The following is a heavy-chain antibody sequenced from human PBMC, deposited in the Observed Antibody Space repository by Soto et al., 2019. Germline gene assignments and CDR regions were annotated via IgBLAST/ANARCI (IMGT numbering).Heavy chain of an antibody. Sequence: GGSLRLSCAASGFTFSDYYMSWIRQAPGKGLEWVSYISSSSSYTNYADSVKGRFTISRDNAKNSLYLQMNSLRAEDTAVYYCARDQKAGRNIAARLGPYNWFDPWGQGTLVTVSS. J-gene: IGHJ5*02. CDR1: GFTFSDYY. D-gene: IGHD6-6*01. V-gene: IGHV3-11*06. CDR3: ARDQKAGRNIAARLGPYNWFDP. CDR2: ISSSSSYT.